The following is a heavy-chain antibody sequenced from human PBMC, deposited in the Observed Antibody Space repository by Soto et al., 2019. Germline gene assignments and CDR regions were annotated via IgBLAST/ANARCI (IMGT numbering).Heavy chain of an antibody. J-gene: IGHJ1*01. D-gene: IGHD2-2*01. CDR3: TRGPRASSGGTGAY. V-gene: IGHV3-74*01. CDR1: GFSFDSYW. CDR2: IDYDGTTT. Sequence: EVQLVESGGGLVQPGGSLRLSCAASGFSFDSYWMHWVRQAPGQGPMWVSRIDYDGTTTNYADSVKGRFTISRDNAKSTLYLQMNSLRNEDTSVYYCTRGPRASSGGTGAYWGKGTLVTVSS.